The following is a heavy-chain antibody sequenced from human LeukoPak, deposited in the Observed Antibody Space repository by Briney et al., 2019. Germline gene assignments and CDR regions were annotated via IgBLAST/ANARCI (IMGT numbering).Heavy chain of an antibody. D-gene: IGHD3-10*01. V-gene: IGHV1-8*03. Sequence: ASVKVSCKASGYTFTSYDINWVRQATGQGLEWMGWMNPNSGNTGYAQKFQGRVTITRNTSISTAYMVLSSLRSEDTAVYYCARVRFPLYGSGSYSEYYFDYWGQGTLVTVSS. CDR1: GYTFTSYD. J-gene: IGHJ4*02. CDR2: MNPNSGNT. CDR3: ARVRFPLYGSGSYSEYYFDY.